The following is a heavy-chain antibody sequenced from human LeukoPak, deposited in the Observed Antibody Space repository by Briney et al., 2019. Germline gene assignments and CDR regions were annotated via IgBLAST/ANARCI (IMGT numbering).Heavy chain of an antibody. CDR3: AREVRGSGSDYFDY. CDR1: GGSISSGGYS. V-gene: IGHV4-30-2*01. CDR2: IYHSGST. D-gene: IGHD3-10*01. J-gene: IGHJ4*02. Sequence: PSQTLSLTCAVSGGSISSGGYSWSWIRQPPGKGLEWIGYIYHSGSTYYNPSLKSRVTISVDRSKNQFSLKLSSVTAADTAVYYCAREVRGSGSDYFDYWGQGTPVTVSS.